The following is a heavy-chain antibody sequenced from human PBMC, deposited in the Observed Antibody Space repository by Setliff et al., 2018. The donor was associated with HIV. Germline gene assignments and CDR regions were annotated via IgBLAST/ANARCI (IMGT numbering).Heavy chain of an antibody. D-gene: IGHD3-22*01. Sequence: SETLSLTCTVSGGSISSGSYYWSWIRQPAGKGLEWIGRIYTSGSTNYNPSLKSRVTISVDTSKNQFSLKLSSVSAADTAVYYCARVGWSGYYYDYYYYYYMDVWGKGTTVTVSS. V-gene: IGHV4-61*02. CDR3: ARVGWSGYYYDYYYYYYMDV. J-gene: IGHJ6*03. CDR1: GGSISSGSYY. CDR2: IYTSGST.